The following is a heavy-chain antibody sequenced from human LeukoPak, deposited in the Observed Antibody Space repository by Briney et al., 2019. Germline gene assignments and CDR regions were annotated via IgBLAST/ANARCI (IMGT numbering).Heavy chain of an antibody. Sequence: GGSLRLSCAASGFTFSSYSMNWVRQAPGKGLEWVSSISSSSSYIYYADSVKGRLTISRDNAKNSLYLQMNSLRAEDTAVYYCARDPFTYYYDSSGYYHDYWGQGTLVTVSS. CDR3: ARDPFTYYYDSSGYYHDY. J-gene: IGHJ4*02. CDR2: ISSSSSYI. V-gene: IGHV3-21*01. CDR1: GFTFSSYS. D-gene: IGHD3-22*01.